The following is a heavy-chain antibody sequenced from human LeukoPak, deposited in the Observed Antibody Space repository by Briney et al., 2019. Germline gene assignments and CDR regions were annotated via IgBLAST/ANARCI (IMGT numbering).Heavy chain of an antibody. CDR1: GGSISSGSYY. D-gene: IGHD4-11*01. Sequence: PSQTLSLTCTVSGGSISSGSYYWRWIRQPAGKGLEWIGRIYTSGSTNYNPSLKSRVTISVDTSKNQFSLKLNSVTAADTAVYYCAREDYSYPTSGPFDPWGQGTLVTVSS. V-gene: IGHV4-61*02. CDR3: AREDYSYPTSGPFDP. J-gene: IGHJ5*02. CDR2: IYTSGST.